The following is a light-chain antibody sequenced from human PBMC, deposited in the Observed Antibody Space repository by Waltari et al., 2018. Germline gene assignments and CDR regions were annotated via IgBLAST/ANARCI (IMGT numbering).Light chain of an antibody. V-gene: IGLV3-21*02. CDR2: DDS. CDR3: QVWDSSSDLPVV. CDR1: HIGSKS. J-gene: IGLJ2*01. Sequence: SYVLTQPPSVSVAPGQTARITCGGNHIGSKSVHWYQQKPGQAPGLVVYDDSDRPSGIPERFSGSNSGNTATLTISRVEAGDEADYYCQVWDSSSDLPVVVGGGTKLTVL.